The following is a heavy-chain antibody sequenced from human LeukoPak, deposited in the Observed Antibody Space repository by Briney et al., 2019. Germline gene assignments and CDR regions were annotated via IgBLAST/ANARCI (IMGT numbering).Heavy chain of an antibody. V-gene: IGHV4-34*01. J-gene: IGHJ3*02. CDR1: GGSLSGYY. CDR3: ARPVGATVFDI. D-gene: IGHD1-26*01. Sequence: SETLSLTCAVYGGSLSGYYWSWIRQPPGKGLEWIGEINHSGSTNYNPSLKSRVTISVDTSKNQFSLKLSSVTAADTAVYYCARPVGATVFDIWGQGTMVTVSS. CDR2: INHSGST.